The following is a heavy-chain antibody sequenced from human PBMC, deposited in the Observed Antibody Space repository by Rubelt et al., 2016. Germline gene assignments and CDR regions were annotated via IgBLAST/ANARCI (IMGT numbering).Heavy chain of an antibody. CDR1: GFTFSSYG. CDR3: ARDRAGSSSWYPVFGAFDI. D-gene: IGHD6-13*01. J-gene: IGHJ3*02. Sequence: QVQLVESGGGVVQPGRSLRLSCAASGFTFSSYGMHWVRQAPGKGLEWVAVIWYDGSNTYYADSVKGRFTISRDNSKNTLYLQMNGLRAEDTAVYYCARDRAGSSSWYPVFGAFDIWGQGTMVTVSS. V-gene: IGHV3-33*01. CDR2: IWYDGSNT.